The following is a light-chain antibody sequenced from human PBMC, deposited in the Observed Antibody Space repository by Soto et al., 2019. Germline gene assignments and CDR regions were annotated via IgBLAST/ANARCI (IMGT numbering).Light chain of an antibody. CDR1: NIGSKS. V-gene: IGLV3-21*04. Sequence: SYELTQPPSVSVAPGKTARITCGGNNIGSKSVHWYQQKPGQAPVLVIYYDSDRPSGIPERFSGSNSGNTATLTISRVEAGDEADYYCQVWDSSSDHSLWFGGGTKLTVL. CDR2: YDS. J-gene: IGLJ3*02. CDR3: QVWDSSSDHSLW.